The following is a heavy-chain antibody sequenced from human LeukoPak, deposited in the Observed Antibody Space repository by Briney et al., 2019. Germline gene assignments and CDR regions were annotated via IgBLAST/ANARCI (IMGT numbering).Heavy chain of an antibody. Sequence: GGSLRLSCAASGFTFSSYWMHWVRQAPGKGLVWVSRINSDGSTTSYADSVKGRVTISRDNAKYTLYLQMNSLRAEDTAVYYCARAVAGYYYGMDVWGQGTTVTVSS. CDR2: INSDGSTT. D-gene: IGHD3-9*01. CDR3: ARAVAGYYYGMDV. V-gene: IGHV3-74*01. CDR1: GFTFSSYW. J-gene: IGHJ6*02.